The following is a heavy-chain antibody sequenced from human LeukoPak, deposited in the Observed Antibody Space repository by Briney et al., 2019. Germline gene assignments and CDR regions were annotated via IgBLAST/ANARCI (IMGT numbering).Heavy chain of an antibody. CDR2: IIPILGIA. J-gene: IGHJ4*02. V-gene: IGHV1-69*04. D-gene: IGHD3-3*01. CDR3: ARVTIFGVASGGYFDY. CDR1: GGTFSSYA. Sequence: GASVKVSCKASGGTFSSYAISWVRQAPGQGLEWMGRIIPILGIANYAQKFQGRVTITADKSTSTAYMELSSLRSEDTAAYYCARVTIFGVASGGYFDYWGQGTLVTVSS.